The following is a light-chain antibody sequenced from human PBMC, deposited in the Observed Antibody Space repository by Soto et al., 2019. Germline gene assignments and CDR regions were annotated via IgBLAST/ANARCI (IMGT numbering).Light chain of an antibody. J-gene: IGLJ1*01. Sequence: QSVLTQPASVSGSPGQSITISCTGTSSDVGAYYSVPWYQHHPGKAPKLIIYGVTNRPSGVSNRFSGSKSGNTASLTTSGLQAEDEADYHCSSYTSGSSHYVFGTGTKVTVL. V-gene: IGLV2-14*01. CDR2: GVT. CDR3: SSYTSGSSHYV. CDR1: SSDVGAYYS.